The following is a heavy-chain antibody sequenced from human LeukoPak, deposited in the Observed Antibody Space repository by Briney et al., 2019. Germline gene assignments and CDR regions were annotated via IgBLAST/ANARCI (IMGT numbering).Heavy chain of an antibody. CDR1: GGSIRSSDYY. CDR2: IDYSGST. Sequence: PPETLSLTCTVSGGSIRSSDYYWDWIRQPPGKGLEWIGSIDYSGSTYYNPSLKSRVTISVDTSKNQFSLKLSSVTAADTAVYYCARLQSFDWYNFDYWGQGTLVTVSS. CDR3: ARLQSFDWYNFDY. D-gene: IGHD3-9*01. J-gene: IGHJ4*02. V-gene: IGHV4-39*01.